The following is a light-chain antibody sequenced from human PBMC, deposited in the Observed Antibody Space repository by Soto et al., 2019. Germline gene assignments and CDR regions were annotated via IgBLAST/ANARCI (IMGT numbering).Light chain of an antibody. J-gene: IGLJ2*01. CDR1: STDVGGYNF. V-gene: IGLV2-14*01. Sequence: QSALTQPASVSGSPGQSITISCTGTSTDVGGYNFVSWYQQHPGKAPKLMIHDVSNRPSGVSNRFSGSKSGNTASLTISGLQAEDEADYYCSSYTSSSTQVVFGGGTKLTVL. CDR2: DVS. CDR3: SSYTSSSTQVV.